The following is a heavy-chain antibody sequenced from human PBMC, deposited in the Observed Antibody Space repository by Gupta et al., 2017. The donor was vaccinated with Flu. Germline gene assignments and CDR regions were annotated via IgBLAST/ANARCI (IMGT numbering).Heavy chain of an antibody. CDR1: GFSLTSRGMS. Sequence: QVTLRESGPALVHATQTLTLTCTFSGFSLTSRGMSVNWIRQPPGQALGWLAVIDWDGDQYYGPSLRARGTVAADTSRHQVVLTMTDVDPAETGTYFCARGREAGTLSFYYYYIDVWGNGTTVTVSS. V-gene: IGHV2-70*01. J-gene: IGHJ6*03. CDR3: ARGREAGTLSFYYYYIDV. D-gene: IGHD6-19*01. CDR2: IDWDGDQ.